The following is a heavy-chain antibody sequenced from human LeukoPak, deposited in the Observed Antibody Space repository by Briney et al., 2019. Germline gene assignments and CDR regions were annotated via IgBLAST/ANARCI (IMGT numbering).Heavy chain of an antibody. J-gene: IGHJ4*02. D-gene: IGHD3-16*02. CDR3: ARGVYYDYVWGSYRHFDY. Sequence: SETLSLTCAVYGGSFSGYYWNWIRQPPGKGLEWIGEINHSGSTNYSPSLKSRVTISVDTSKNQFSLKLSSVTAADTAVYYCARGVYYDYVWGSYRHFDYWGQGTLVTVSS. V-gene: IGHV4-34*01. CDR2: INHSGST. CDR1: GGSFSGYY.